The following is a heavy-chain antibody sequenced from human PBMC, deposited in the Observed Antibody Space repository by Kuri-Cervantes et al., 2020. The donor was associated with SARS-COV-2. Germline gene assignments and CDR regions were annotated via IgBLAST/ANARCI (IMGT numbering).Heavy chain of an antibody. CDR1: GFTFSSYS. Sequence: GGSLRLSCAASGFTFSSYSMNWVRQAPGKGLEWVSAISGSGGSTYYADSVKGRFTISRDNSKNTLYLQMNSLRAEDTTVYYCAKLCIVRIVVVISEYYFDYWGQGTLVTVSS. J-gene: IGHJ4*02. D-gene: IGHD3-22*01. CDR2: ISGSGGST. CDR3: AKLCIVRIVVVISEYYFDY. V-gene: IGHV3-23*01.